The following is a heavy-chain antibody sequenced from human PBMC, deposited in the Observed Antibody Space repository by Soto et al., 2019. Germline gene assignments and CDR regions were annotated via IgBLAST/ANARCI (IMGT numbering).Heavy chain of an antibody. CDR2: INPNSGGT. V-gene: IGHV1-2*04. J-gene: IGHJ4*02. Sequence: ASVKVSCKASGYTFTGYYIHWVRQAPGQGLEWMGWINPNSGGTNYAQKFQGWVTMTRDTSISTAYMELSRLRSADTAVYYCARDLGYCSNGVCYNTFYFDYWGQGTLVTVSS. CDR1: GYTFTGYY. CDR3: ARDLGYCSNGVCYNTFYFDY. D-gene: IGHD2-8*01.